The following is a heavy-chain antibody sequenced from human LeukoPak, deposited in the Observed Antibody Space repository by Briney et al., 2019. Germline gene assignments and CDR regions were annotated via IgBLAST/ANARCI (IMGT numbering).Heavy chain of an antibody. Sequence: ASVTVSCKTSGYSFTDYYMHWVRQAPGQGLEWMGRINPNSGGTSSAQKFQGRVTITRDTSITTVYMEVSWLTSDDTAIYYCARADRLDGGPYLIGPWGQGTLVTVSS. D-gene: IGHD2-21*01. CDR3: ARADRLDGGPYLIGP. V-gene: IGHV1-2*06. CDR2: INPNSGGT. J-gene: IGHJ5*02. CDR1: GYSFTDYY.